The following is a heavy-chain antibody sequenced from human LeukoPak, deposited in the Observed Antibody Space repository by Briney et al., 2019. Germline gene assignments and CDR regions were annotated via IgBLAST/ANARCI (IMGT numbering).Heavy chain of an antibody. CDR2: IYYTGGT. CDR3: ARAPGAFDI. V-gene: IGHV4-31*03. Sequence: SETLSLTCTVSGDSITSGSYSWAWISQHPGKGLEWIGYIYYTGGTHYNPSLKSRLTISVDTSENHFSLKLSSVTAADTAIYFCARAPGAFDIWGQGTMVTVSS. J-gene: IGHJ3*02. CDR1: GDSITSGSYS.